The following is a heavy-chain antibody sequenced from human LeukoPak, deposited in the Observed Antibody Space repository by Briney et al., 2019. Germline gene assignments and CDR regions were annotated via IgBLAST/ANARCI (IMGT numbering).Heavy chain of an antibody. CDR1: GYTLTELS. CDR2: INAGNGNT. CDR3: ARDGYYDSSGQISGWFDP. Sequence: GASVKVSCKVSGYTLTELSMDWVRQAPGKGLEWMGWINAGNGNTKYSQKFQGRVTITRDTSASTAYMELSSLRSEDTAVYYCARDGYYDSSGQISGWFDPWGQGTLVTVSS. D-gene: IGHD3-22*01. V-gene: IGHV1/OR15-3*02. J-gene: IGHJ5*02.